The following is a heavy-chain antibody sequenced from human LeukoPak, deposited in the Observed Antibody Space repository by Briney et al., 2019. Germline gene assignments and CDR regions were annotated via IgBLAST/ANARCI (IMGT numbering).Heavy chain of an antibody. CDR2: ISAYNGNT. CDR1: GYTFTSYG. V-gene: IGHV1-18*01. J-gene: IGHJ4*02. D-gene: IGHD3-22*01. CDR3: ARDVPNYDSSGYYPDY. Sequence: ASVKVSCKASGYTFTSYGISWVRQAPGQGLEWMGWISAYNGNTNYAQKLQGRVTMTTDTSTSTAYMELRSLRFDDTAVYYCARDVPNYDSSGYYPDYWGQGTLVTVSS.